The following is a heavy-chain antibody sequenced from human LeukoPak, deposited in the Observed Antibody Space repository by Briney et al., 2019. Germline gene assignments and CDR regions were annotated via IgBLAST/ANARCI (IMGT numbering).Heavy chain of an antibody. Sequence: PGGSLRLSCAASEFSVGSNYMTWVRQAPGKGLEWVSFIQYDGSRKNYVDSVKGRFTISRDNSKNTLYLQMFSLRPEDTAVYFCAKDLILWGQGTVVTVSS. CDR1: EFSVGSNY. CDR3: AKDLIL. V-gene: IGHV3-30*02. CDR2: IQYDGSRK. J-gene: IGHJ3*01.